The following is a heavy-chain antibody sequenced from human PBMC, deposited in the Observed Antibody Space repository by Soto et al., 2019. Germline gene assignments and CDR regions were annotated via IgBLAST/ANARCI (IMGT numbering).Heavy chain of an antibody. V-gene: IGHV3-33*01. Sequence: GGSLRLSCAASGFTFSSYGMHWVRQAPGKGLEWVAVIWYDGSNKYYADSVKGRFTISRDNSKNTLYLQMNSLRAEDTAVYYWARDGMCSSTSCYSYYYYGMDVWGQGTTVTVSS. CDR1: GFTFSSYG. CDR2: IWYDGSNK. CDR3: ARDGMCSSTSCYSYYYYGMDV. J-gene: IGHJ6*02. D-gene: IGHD2-2*02.